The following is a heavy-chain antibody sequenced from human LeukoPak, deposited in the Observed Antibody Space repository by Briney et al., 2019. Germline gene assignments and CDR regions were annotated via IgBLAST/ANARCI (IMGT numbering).Heavy chain of an antibody. J-gene: IGHJ4*02. CDR1: GFTFSSYG. CDR2: IRYDGGNK. Sequence: GGSLRLSCAASGFTFSSYGMHWVRQAPGKGLEWVAFIRYDGGNKYHADSVKGRFTISRDNSKKTLSLQMNSLRAEDTAVNYCARMGIRGGGPHSSGYFDFDYWGQGTLVTVSS. CDR3: ARMGIRGGGPHSSGYFDFDY. V-gene: IGHV3-30*02. D-gene: IGHD3-22*01.